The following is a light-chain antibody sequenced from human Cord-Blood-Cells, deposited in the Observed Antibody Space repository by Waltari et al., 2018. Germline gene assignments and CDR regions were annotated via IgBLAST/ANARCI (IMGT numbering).Light chain of an antibody. CDR3: QSYDSSLSEV. CDR2: GNS. Sequence: QSVLTQPPSVSGAPGQRVTISCTGSSSNIGAGYDVPWYQQLPGTAPTLPIYGNSNRPSGVPDRFSGSKSGTSASLAITGLQAEDEADYYCQSYDSSLSEVFGTGTKVTVL. V-gene: IGLV1-40*01. J-gene: IGLJ1*01. CDR1: SSNIGAGYD.